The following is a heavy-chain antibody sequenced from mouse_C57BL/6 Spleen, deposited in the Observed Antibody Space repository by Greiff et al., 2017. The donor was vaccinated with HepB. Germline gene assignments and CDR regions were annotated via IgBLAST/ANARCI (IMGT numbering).Heavy chain of an antibody. CDR1: GYAFSSYW. CDR2: IYPGDGDT. CDR3: ATPYYSNPYYAMDY. D-gene: IGHD2-5*01. Sequence: QVQLQQSGAELVKPGASVKISCKASGYAFSSYWMNWVKQRPGKGLEWIGQIYPGDGDTNYNGKFKGKATLTADKSSSTAYMQLSSLTSEDSAVYFCATPYYSNPYYAMDYWGQGTSVTVSS. J-gene: IGHJ4*01. V-gene: IGHV1-80*01.